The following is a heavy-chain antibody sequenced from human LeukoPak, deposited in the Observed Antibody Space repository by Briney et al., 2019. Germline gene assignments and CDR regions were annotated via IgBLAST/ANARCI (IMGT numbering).Heavy chain of an antibody. CDR2: IYYSGST. V-gene: IGHV4-39*07. D-gene: IGHD3-10*01. J-gene: IGHJ4*02. CDR3: ARVPLGVRGAFDY. Sequence: SETLSLTCTVSGDSIYDTSYYWGWIRQPPGKGLEWIGSIYYSGSTYYNPSLKSRVTISVDTSKNQFSLKLSSVTAADTAVYYCARVPLGVRGAFDYWGQGTLVTVSS. CDR1: GDSIYDTSYY.